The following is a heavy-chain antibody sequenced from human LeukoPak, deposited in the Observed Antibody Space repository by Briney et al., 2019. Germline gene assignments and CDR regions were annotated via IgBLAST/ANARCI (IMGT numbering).Heavy chain of an antibody. J-gene: IGHJ4*02. D-gene: IGHD5-24*01. V-gene: IGHV3-53*01. CDR3: ARDRDGFNYWDD. CDR1: GYTVSSNY. CDR2: IYSGGST. Sequence: QPGGSLRLSCAASGYTVSSNYMSWVRQAPGKGLEWVSVIYSGGSTYYADSVKGRFTISRDNSKNTLYLQMNSLRAEDTAVYYCARDRDGFNYWDDWGQGTLVTVSS.